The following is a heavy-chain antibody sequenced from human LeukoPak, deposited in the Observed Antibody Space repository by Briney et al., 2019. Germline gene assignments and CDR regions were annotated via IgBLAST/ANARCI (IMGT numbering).Heavy chain of an antibody. J-gene: IGHJ3*02. V-gene: IGHV1-2*02. CDR1: GYTFTSYG. Sequence: GASVKVSCKASGYTFTSYGISWGRQAPGQGLEWMGWINPNSGGTNYAQKFQGRVTMTRDTSISTAYMELSRLRSDDTAVYYCARPPQWGPIRGAFDIWGQGTMVTVSS. CDR3: ARPPQWGPIRGAFDI. CDR2: INPNSGGT. D-gene: IGHD3-16*01.